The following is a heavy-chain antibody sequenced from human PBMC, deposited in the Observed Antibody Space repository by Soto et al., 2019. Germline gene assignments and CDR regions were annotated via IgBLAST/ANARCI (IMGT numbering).Heavy chain of an antibody. CDR3: ARDRSDSSRADSFDI. V-gene: IGHV3-53*01. CDR2: IYRGRAT. Sequence: PGGSLRLCCAVSGFSVSNTYMSWVRQAPGKGLEWISVIYRGRATYYADSVKGRFTISRDDSRNTVYLQMNSLTTEDTAVYFCARDRSDSSRADSFDIWGQGTMVTVSS. CDR1: GFSVSNTY. D-gene: IGHD6-25*01. J-gene: IGHJ3*02.